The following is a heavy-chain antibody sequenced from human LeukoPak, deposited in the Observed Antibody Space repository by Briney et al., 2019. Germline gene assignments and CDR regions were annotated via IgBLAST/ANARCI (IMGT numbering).Heavy chain of an antibody. CDR3: ARGVTSFFDR. Sequence: PSQTLSFTCSVSGGSTSSGGYYWGWLRQHPGKGLEWIGYIYYSGSTYYNPSLKSRVTISLDTSKKQVSLKLRTVTTADTAVYFCARGVTSFFDRWGQGALVAVSS. D-gene: IGHD2-21*02. J-gene: IGHJ4*02. CDR2: IYYSGST. CDR1: GGSTSSGGYY. V-gene: IGHV4-31*03.